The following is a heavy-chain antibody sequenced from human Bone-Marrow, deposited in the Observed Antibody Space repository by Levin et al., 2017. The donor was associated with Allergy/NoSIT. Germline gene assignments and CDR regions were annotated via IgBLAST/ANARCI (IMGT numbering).Heavy chain of an antibody. J-gene: IGHJ6*02. CDR1: GYNFTGYY. V-gene: IGHV1-2*02. CDR3: ARGYQASLRWVLSSPYYGVDV. CDR2: INPNSGGT. D-gene: IGHD4-23*01. Sequence: GESLKISCKASGYNFTGYYIHWVRQAPGQGLEWMGWINPNSGGTIYVQEFQGRVTMTRDTSISTAYMALNRLGSDDAAIYFCARGYQASLRWVLSSPYYGVDVWGLGTTVTVSS.